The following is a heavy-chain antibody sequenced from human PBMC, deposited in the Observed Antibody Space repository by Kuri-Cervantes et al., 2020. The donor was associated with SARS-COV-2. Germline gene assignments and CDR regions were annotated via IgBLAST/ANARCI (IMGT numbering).Heavy chain of an antibody. J-gene: IGHJ5*02. CDR2: ISSSSSTI. CDR3: ARVRMVGWFDP. V-gene: IGHV3-48*01. CDR1: GFTFSSYS. Sequence: GGSLRHLCAAAGFTFSSYSMNWVRQAPGKGLEWVSYISSSSSTIYYADSVKGRFTISRDNAKNSLYLQMNSLRAEDTAVYYCARVRMVGWFDPWGQGTLVTVSS. D-gene: IGHD2-15*01.